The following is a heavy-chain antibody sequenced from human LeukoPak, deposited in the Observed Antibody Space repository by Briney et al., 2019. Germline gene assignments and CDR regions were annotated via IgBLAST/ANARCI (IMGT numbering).Heavy chain of an antibody. J-gene: IGHJ3*02. V-gene: IGHV3-23*01. CDR2: ISGSGGST. CDR1: GFTFSSYA. D-gene: IGHD2-2*01. CDR3: AKVSGTRRYCSSTSCSFDI. Sequence: GGSLRLSCAASGFTFSSYAMSWVRQAPGKGLEWVSAISGSGGSTYYADSVKGRFTISRDNAKNSLYLQMNSLRAEDTAVYYCAKVSGTRRYCSSTSCSFDIWGQGTMVTVSS.